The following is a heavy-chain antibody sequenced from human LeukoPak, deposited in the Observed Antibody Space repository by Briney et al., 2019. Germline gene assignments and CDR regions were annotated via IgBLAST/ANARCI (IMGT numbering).Heavy chain of an antibody. CDR1: GSTVSSNY. D-gene: IGHD6-13*01. Sequence: PGGSLRLSCGVSGSTVSSNYMSWVRESPGEGVEWVSVIYSDGSTYYADSVKGRFTISRDNSKNTLYLQMNSLRAEDTAVYSCARDGQLNSFDYWGQGTLVTVSS. CDR2: IYSDGST. J-gene: IGHJ4*02. V-gene: IGHV3-53*01. CDR3: ARDGQLNSFDY.